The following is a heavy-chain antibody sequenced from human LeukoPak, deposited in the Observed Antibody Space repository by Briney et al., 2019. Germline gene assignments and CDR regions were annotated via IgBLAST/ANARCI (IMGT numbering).Heavy chain of an antibody. D-gene: IGHD5-24*01. CDR1: GFTFSSYA. V-gene: IGHV3-23*01. J-gene: IGHJ4*02. CDR3: AKDLETWPQLLPYFDY. CDR2: ISGSGGST. Sequence: SGGSLRLSCAASGFTFSSYAMSWVRQAPGKGLEWVSAISGSGGSTYYADSVKGRFTISRDNSKNTLYLQMNSLRAEDTAVYYCAKDLETWPQLLPYFDYWGQGTLVTVSS.